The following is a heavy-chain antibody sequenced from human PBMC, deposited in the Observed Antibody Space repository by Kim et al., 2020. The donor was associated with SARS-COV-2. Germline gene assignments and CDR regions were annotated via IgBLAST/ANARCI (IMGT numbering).Heavy chain of an antibody. CDR1: GFTFNDAW. D-gene: IGHD2-8*01. V-gene: IGHV3-15*01. CDR3: STAVYVTGMDV. CDR2: IKSKTDGGTT. J-gene: IGHJ6*02. Sequence: GGSLRLSCAASGFTFNDAWMTWVRQAPGKGLEWVGRIKSKTDGGTTDYAAPVKGRFTISRDDSEDTVHLQMNSLKTEDTAEYYCSTAVYVTGMDVWGQGT.